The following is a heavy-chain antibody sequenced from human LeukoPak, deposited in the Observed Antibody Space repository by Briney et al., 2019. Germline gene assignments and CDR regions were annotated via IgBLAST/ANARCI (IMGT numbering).Heavy chain of an antibody. V-gene: IGHV3-30*04. Sequence: GGSLRLSCAASGFTFSSYAMHWVRQAPGKGLEWVAIISYDGSDNYSADSVKGRFTISRDNSKNTLYLQMNSLRTGGTAVYYCARDQGATLVRGVTPYLDYWGQGTLVSVSS. J-gene: IGHJ4*02. CDR1: GFTFSSYA. D-gene: IGHD3-10*01. CDR3: ARDQGATLVRGVTPYLDY. CDR2: ISYDGSDN.